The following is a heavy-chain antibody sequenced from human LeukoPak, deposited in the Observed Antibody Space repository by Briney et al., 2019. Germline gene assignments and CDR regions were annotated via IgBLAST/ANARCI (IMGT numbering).Heavy chain of an antibody. CDR1: RFTFSNYW. J-gene: IGHJ4*02. Sequence: HPGGSLRLSCAASRFTFSNYWMNWFRQAPGKGLEWVANINQDGSEKNYVDSVKGRFTISRDNAENSLYLQMNSLGAEDTAVYYCATDRDCSRQKRFDYWGQGTLVTVSS. V-gene: IGHV3-7*01. D-gene: IGHD2-21*02. CDR2: INQDGSEK. CDR3: ATDRDCSRQKRFDY.